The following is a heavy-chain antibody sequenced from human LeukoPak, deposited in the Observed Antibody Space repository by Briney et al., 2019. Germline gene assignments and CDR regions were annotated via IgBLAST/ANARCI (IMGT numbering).Heavy chain of an antibody. CDR3: ASAGESWSRYNWFDP. D-gene: IGHD3-16*01. Sequence: GGSLRLSCAASGVTFSSYGMRWGRQAPGKGGEWGAVILYDGSNKYYADSVKGRFTISRDNSKNTLYLQMNSLRAEDTAVYYCASAGESWSRYNWFDPWGRGTLVTVSS. V-gene: IGHV3-33*01. J-gene: IGHJ5*02. CDR1: GVTFSSYG. CDR2: ILYDGSNK.